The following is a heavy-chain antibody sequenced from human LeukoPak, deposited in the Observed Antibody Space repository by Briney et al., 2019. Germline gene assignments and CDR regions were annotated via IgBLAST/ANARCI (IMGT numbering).Heavy chain of an antibody. CDR3: ARDSSTSQGDY. J-gene: IGHJ4*02. CDR1: GGSISTYY. V-gene: IGHV4-4*07. CDR2: IHTSGST. Sequence: PSETLSLTCTVSGGSISTYYWSWIRQPAGKGLEWIGRIHTSGSTNYNPSFKSRVTMSVDTPKNQFSLKLSSVTAADTAVYYCARDSSTSQGDYWGQGTLVTVSS. D-gene: IGHD2/OR15-2a*01.